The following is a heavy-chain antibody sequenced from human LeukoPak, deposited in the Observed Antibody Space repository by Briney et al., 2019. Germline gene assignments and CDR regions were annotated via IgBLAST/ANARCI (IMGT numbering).Heavy chain of an antibody. CDR2: ISYDGSNK. CDR3: ARSMGNPYYYYGMDV. D-gene: IGHD2/OR15-2a*01. J-gene: IGHJ6*02. CDR1: GFTFSSYG. Sequence: PGGSLRLSCAASGFTFSSYGMHWVRQAPGKGLEWVAVISYDGSNKYYADSVKGRFTISRDNSKNTLYLQMNSLRAEDTAVYYCARSMGNPYYYYGMDVWGQGTTVTVSS. V-gene: IGHV3-30*03.